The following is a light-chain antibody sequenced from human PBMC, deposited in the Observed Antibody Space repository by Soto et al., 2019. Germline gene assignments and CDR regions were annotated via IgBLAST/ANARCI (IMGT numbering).Light chain of an antibody. CDR2: TAS. J-gene: IGKJ3*01. V-gene: IGKV1-39*01. Sequence: DIQMTQSPSSLSASIGDRLIITCRTSQGGSTFLNWYRQKAGEAPRLLIYTASSLQSGVPSRFSGGGSGTEFTLTINSLQPEDFGTYFCQQSYSSPFTFGPGTRVDVK. CDR3: QQSYSSPFT. CDR1: QGGSTF.